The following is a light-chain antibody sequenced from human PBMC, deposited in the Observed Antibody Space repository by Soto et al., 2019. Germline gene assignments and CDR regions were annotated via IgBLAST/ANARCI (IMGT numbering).Light chain of an antibody. CDR3: QQSYSTPYT. Sequence: DIQMTQSPSSLSASVGDRVTITCRASQAIGNYLNWYQQKPGKAPNLLIFGATTLQSGVPSRFSGSGYGTNFTLIISVLQPEDFATYYCQQSYSTPYTFGQGTMLDIK. J-gene: IGKJ2*01. CDR2: GAT. V-gene: IGKV1-39*01. CDR1: QAIGNY.